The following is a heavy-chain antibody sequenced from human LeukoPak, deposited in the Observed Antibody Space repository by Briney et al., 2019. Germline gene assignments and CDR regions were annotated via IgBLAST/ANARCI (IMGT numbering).Heavy chain of an antibody. J-gene: IGHJ2*01. CDR3: ARLKAPLYCSGGSCYSWYFDL. V-gene: IGHV4-30-4*01. CDR2: IYYSGST. Sequence: SQTLSLTCTVSGGSISSGDYYWSWIRQPPGKGLEWIGYIYYSGSTNYNPSLKSRVTISVDTSKNQFSLKLSSVTAADTAVYYCARLKAPLYCSGGSCYSWYFDLWGRGTLVTVSS. D-gene: IGHD2-15*01. CDR1: GGSISSGDYY.